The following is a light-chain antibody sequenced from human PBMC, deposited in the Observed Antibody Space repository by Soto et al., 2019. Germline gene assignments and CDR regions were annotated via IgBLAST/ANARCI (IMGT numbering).Light chain of an antibody. J-gene: IGKJ2*01. Sequence: DIQMTQSPSSLSASVGDRVTITCRASQDINFYLAWFQQIPGKAPRSVIYAASSLQSGVPSKFSGSGSGTDFTLNISRLQPEDFAPYYCLQYNSFPYPFVQGTKLQIK. V-gene: IGKV1-16*02. CDR2: AAS. CDR3: LQYNSFPYP. CDR1: QDINFY.